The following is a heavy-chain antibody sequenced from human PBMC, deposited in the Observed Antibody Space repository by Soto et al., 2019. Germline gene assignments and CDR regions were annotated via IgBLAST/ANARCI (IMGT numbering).Heavy chain of an antibody. D-gene: IGHD2-15*01. J-gene: IGHJ4*02. CDR1: GYTFTSYD. CDR2: ISAYNGNT. V-gene: IGHV1-18*01. Sequence: GASVKVSCKASGYTFTSYDISWVRQAPGQGLEWMGWISAYNGNTNYAQNLQGRVTMTTDTSTSTADMELRSLRSDDTAFYYCARDQGIASDYWGQGTLVTVSS. CDR3: ARDQGIASDY.